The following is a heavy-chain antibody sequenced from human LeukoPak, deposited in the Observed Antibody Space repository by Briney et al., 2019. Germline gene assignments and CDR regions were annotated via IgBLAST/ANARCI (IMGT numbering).Heavy chain of an antibody. D-gene: IGHD3-22*01. CDR1: GFTFSNAW. CDR3: SPGGDSSGYYSSFDY. J-gene: IGHJ4*02. CDR2: IKSKTDGGTT. V-gene: IGHV3-15*01. Sequence: GGSLRLSCAASGFTFSNAWVSWVRQAPGKGLEWVGRIKSKTDGGTTDYAAPVKGRFTISRDDSKNTLYLQMNSLKTEDTAVYYCSPGGDSSGYYSSFDYWGQGILVTVSS.